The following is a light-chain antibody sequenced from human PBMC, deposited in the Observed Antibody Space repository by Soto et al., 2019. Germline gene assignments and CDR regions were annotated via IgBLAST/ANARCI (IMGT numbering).Light chain of an antibody. Sequence: FQMTQSPATLSASVSDRVTITCRASQNIRSRLAWYQEKRRTEYTLMIYDGSSLESGVPARFSGSGSGTEFTLNISRLQTDNFSYYYCQQYHSYWKFGQGTKVYIK. J-gene: IGKJ1*01. CDR1: QNIRSR. CDR2: DGS. V-gene: IGKV1-5*01. CDR3: QQYHSYWK.